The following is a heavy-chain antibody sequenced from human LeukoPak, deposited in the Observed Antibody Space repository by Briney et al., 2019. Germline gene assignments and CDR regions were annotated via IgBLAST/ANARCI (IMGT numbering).Heavy chain of an antibody. D-gene: IGHD3-3*01. J-gene: IGHJ5*02. CDR2: IYYSGST. CDR1: GGSISSYY. Sequence: PSETLSLTCTVSGGSISSYYWSWIRQPPGKGLEWIGYIYYSGSTNYNPSLKSRVTISVDTSKNQFSLKLSPVTAADTAVYYCARGSAYYDFWSGYSPLGRWFDPWGQGTLVTVSS. CDR3: ARGSAYYDFWSGYSPLGRWFDP. V-gene: IGHV4-59*01.